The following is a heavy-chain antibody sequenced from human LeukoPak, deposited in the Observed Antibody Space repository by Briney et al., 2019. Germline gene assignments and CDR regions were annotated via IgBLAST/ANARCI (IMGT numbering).Heavy chain of an antibody. J-gene: IGHJ3*02. CDR2: MKQDGSEK. CDR1: GFTFSSYW. CDR3: ARDQSIAVAADDAFDI. D-gene: IGHD6-19*01. V-gene: IGHV3-7*01. Sequence: GGSLRLSCAASGFTFSSYWMSWVRQAPGKGLEWVANMKQDGSEKYYVDSVKGRFTISRDNAKNSLYLQMNSLRAEDTAVYYCARDQSIAVAADDAFDIWGQGTMVTVSS.